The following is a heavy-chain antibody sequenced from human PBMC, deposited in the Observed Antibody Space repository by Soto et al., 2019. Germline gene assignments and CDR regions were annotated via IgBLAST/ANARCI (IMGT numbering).Heavy chain of an antibody. CDR3: ARDYDFWRGFDP. Sequence: SETLSLTCTVSGGSISSYYWSWIRQPPGKGLEWIGYIYYSGSTNYNPSLKGRVTISVDTSKNQFSLKLSSVTAADTAVYYCARDYDFWRGFDPWGQGTLVTVSS. CDR1: GGSISSYY. D-gene: IGHD3-3*01. V-gene: IGHV4-59*01. J-gene: IGHJ5*02. CDR2: IYYSGST.